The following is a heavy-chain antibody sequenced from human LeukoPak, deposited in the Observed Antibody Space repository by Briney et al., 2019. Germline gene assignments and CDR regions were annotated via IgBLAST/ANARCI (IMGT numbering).Heavy chain of an antibody. CDR3: ARVHYGSGSYYMYYFDY. V-gene: IGHV4-59*12. D-gene: IGHD3-10*01. CDR2: IYYSGST. CDR1: GGSISSYY. J-gene: IGHJ4*02. Sequence: SSETLSLTCTVSGGSISSYYWSWIRQPPGKGLEWIGNIYYSGSTYSNPSLKSRLTISVDTSKNQFSLKLSSVTAADTAVYYCARVHYGSGSYYMYYFDYWGQGTLVTVSS.